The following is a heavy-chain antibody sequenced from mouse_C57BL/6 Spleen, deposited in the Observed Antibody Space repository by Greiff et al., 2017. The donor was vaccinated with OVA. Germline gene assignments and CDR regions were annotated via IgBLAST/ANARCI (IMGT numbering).Heavy chain of an antibody. J-gene: IGHJ1*03. CDR3: ARGGSSSLWYFDV. D-gene: IGHD1-1*01. CDR1: GYAFSSYW. CDR2: IYPGDGDT. V-gene: IGHV1-80*01. Sequence: QVQLKQSGAELVKPGASVKISCKASGYAFSSYWMNWVKQRPGKGLEWIGQIYPGDGDTNYNGKFKGKATLTADKSSSTAYMQLSSLTSEDSAVYFCARGGSSSLWYFDVWGTGTTVTVSS.